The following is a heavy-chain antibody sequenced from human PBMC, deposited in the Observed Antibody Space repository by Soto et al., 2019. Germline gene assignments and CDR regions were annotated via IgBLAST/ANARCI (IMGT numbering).Heavy chain of an antibody. CDR1: GVSISSSSYY. CDR3: AHSMFGDWYFDL. CDR2: MYSSVST. J-gene: IGHJ2*01. Sequence: QLQLEESGPGLVKPSETLSLICTVSGVSISSSSYYWGWIRQPPGKGLEWIRNMYSSVSTYYIPSLKSHVVFSVASSNNRLSLKLNAVTAAATFVYYWAHSMFGDWYFDLWGRGNLVTVSS. D-gene: IGHD3-3*02. V-gene: IGHV4-39*01.